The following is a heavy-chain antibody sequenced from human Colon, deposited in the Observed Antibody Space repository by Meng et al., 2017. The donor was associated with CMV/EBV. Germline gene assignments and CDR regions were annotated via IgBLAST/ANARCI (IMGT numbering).Heavy chain of an antibody. CDR2: ISGSGGST. J-gene: IGHJ6*02. Sequence: GGSLRLSCAASGFTFSSYAMSWVRQAPGKGLEWVSAISGSGGSTYYADSVKGRFTISRDNSKNTLYLQMNSLRAEDTAVYYCAKDRARVGATTYYYYGMDVWGQGTTVTVSS. CDR3: AKDRARVGATTYYYYGMDV. V-gene: IGHV3-23*01. D-gene: IGHD1-26*01. CDR1: GFTFSSYA.